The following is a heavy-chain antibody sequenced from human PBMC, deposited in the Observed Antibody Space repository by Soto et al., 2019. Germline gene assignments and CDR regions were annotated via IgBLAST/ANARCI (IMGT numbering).Heavy chain of an antibody. CDR2: LYYGRSA. CDR1: GDSISSYY. D-gene: IGHD3-22*01. V-gene: IGHV4-59*01. Sequence: QVQLQESGPGLVKPSETLSLTCAVSGDSISSYYCMWIRQPPGKGLEAIGYLYYGRSANYNPSLKSRVTLAVDTSTNQCSLTLRSMTAADTAVYYCALRSMAVVPEYWGQGTLVTVSS. J-gene: IGHJ4*02. CDR3: ALRSMAVVPEY.